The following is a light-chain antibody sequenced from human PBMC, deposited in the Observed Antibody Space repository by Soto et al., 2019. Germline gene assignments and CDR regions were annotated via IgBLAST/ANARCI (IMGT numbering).Light chain of an antibody. CDR3: QKYDIWPRT. V-gene: IGKV3-15*01. J-gene: IGKJ1*01. CDR2: VAS. Sequence: EIVMTQSPATLSLSPGDRGTLSCRASQSVSRNLAWYRQKPGQAPRLLIYVASTRATGIAARFSGSGSGTEFTLTISSLQSEDFAVYYCQKYDIWPRTFGQGTTVEI. CDR1: QSVSRN.